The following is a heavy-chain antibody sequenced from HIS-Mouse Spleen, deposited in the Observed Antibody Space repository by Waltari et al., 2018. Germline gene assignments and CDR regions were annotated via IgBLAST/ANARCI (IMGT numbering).Heavy chain of an antibody. CDR3: AREIPYSSSWYDWYFDL. Sequence: QLQLQESGPGLVKPSETLSLTCTVPGGSISSSSYYWGWIRQPPGKGLGWIGSIYYSGGNYYHPSLKSRVHIAVDTSKNQFSRKLSSVTAADTAVYYCAREIPYSSSWYDWYFDLWGRGTLVTVSS. D-gene: IGHD6-13*01. V-gene: IGHV4-39*07. CDR1: GGSISSSSYY. CDR2: IYYSGGN. J-gene: IGHJ2*01.